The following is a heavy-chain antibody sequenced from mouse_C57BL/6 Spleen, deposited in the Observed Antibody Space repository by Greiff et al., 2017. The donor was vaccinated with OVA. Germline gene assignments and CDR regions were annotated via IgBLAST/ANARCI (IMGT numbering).Heavy chain of an antibody. CDR2: IYPGSGNT. CDR3: AIADGYQFAY. CDR1: GYTFTDYY. J-gene: IGHJ3*01. Sequence: QVQLQQSGAELVRPGASVKLSCKASGYTFTDYYINWVKQRPGQGLEWIARIYPGSGNTYYNEKFKGKATLTAEKSSSTAYMQLSSLTSEDSAVYYCAIADGYQFAYWGQGTLVTVSA. V-gene: IGHV1-76*01. D-gene: IGHD2-3*01.